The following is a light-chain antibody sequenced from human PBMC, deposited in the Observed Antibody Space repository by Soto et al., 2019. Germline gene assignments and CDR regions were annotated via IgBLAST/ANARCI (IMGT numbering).Light chain of an antibody. CDR1: SGINVGTYR. Sequence: QLVLTQPSSLSASPGASASLTCTLRSGINVGTYRIYWYQQKPGSPPQYLLRYKSDSDKQQGSGVPSRFSGSKDASANAGILLISGLQSEDDADYYCMIWHSSAYVFGTGTKLTVL. J-gene: IGLJ1*01. CDR3: MIWHSSAYV. CDR2: YKSDSDK. V-gene: IGLV5-45*03.